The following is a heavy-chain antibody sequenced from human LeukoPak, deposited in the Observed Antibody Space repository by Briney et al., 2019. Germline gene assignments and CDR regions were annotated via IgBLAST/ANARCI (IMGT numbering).Heavy chain of an antibody. CDR2: ISWNSGSI. V-gene: IGHV3-9*02. CDR3: VVGATGPYYFDY. Sequence: GGSLRLSCAASGFTSDDYAMHSVRQAPGKGLEWVSGISWNSGSIGYADSVKGRFTISRDNAKNSLYLQMDSLRAEDTALYYCVVGATGPYYFDYWGQGTLVTVSS. J-gene: IGHJ4*02. D-gene: IGHD1-26*01. CDR1: GFTSDDYA.